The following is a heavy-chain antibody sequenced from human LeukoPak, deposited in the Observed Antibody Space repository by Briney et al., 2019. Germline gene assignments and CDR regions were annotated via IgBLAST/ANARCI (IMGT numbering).Heavy chain of an antibody. CDR2: IYSGGST. V-gene: IGHV3-66*01. Sequence: GGSLRLSCAASGFTVSSNYMSWVRQAPGKGLEWVSVIYSGGSTYYADSVRGRFTISRDNSKNTLYLQMNSLRAEDTAVYYCARDLLPMTAWDYWGQGTLVTVSS. CDR1: GFTVSSNY. D-gene: IGHD2-21*02. J-gene: IGHJ4*02. CDR3: ARDLLPMTAWDY.